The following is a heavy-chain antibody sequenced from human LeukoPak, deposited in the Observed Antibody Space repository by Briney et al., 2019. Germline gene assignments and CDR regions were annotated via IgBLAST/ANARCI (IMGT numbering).Heavy chain of an antibody. D-gene: IGHD3-9*01. V-gene: IGHV3-9*01. CDR3: ARGGDYDILTGIDY. J-gene: IGHJ4*02. CDR2: ISWNSGSI. Sequence: SLRLSCAASGFTFDDYAMHWVRQAPGKGLEWVSGISWNSGSIGYADSVKGRFTISRDNAKNSLYLQMNSLRAEDTAFYYCARGGDYDILTGIDYWGQGTLVTVSS. CDR1: GFTFDDYA.